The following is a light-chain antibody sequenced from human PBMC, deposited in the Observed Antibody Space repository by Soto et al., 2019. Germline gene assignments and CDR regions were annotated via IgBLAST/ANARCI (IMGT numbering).Light chain of an antibody. CDR2: GAS. J-gene: IGKJ5*01. V-gene: IGKV3-20*01. CDR3: QQYDNSPIT. Sequence: EMVLTQSPGILSLSPGERASLSCGASQSISSSFLAWYQQKPGQAPRLLIYGASSRATGIPDRFSGTGSETDFTLTISRLEPEDFAVYYCQQYDNSPITFGQGTRLEIK. CDR1: QSISSSF.